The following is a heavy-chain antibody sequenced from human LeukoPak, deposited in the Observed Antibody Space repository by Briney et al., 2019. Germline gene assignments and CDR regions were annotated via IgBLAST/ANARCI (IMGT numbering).Heavy chain of an antibody. V-gene: IGHV1-18*01. Sequence: GASVKVSCKASGYSFTSYGLSWVRQAPGQGLEWMGWISAYSGNTNYAQKLQGRVTMTTDTSTTTAYMELRSLRSDDTAVYYCARGHGSGSYYNHPLDYWGQGTLVTVSS. J-gene: IGHJ4*02. CDR3: ARGHGSGSYYNHPLDY. D-gene: IGHD3-10*01. CDR2: ISAYSGNT. CDR1: GYSFTSYG.